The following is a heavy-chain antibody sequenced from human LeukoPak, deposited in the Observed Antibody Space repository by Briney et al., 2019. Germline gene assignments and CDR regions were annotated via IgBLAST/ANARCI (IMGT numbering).Heavy chain of an antibody. Sequence: NPGGSLRLSCAASGFTFSDYYMIWIRQAPGKGLEWVSYISSSSSTNYADSVKGRFTISRDNAKNSLYLQMNSLRAEDTAVYYCARGDYISGWYYFDYWGQGTLVTVSS. J-gene: IGHJ4*02. CDR3: ARGDYISGWYYFDY. D-gene: IGHD6-19*01. CDR2: ISSSSST. V-gene: IGHV3-11*05. CDR1: GFTFSDYY.